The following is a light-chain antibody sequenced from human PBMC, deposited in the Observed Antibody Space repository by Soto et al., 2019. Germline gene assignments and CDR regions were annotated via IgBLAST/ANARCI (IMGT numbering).Light chain of an antibody. Sequence: TQLTQPPSFLLPPEGARATSTCRAGQAISGNLAWYQQKPGKAPKLLIYAASTLQSGVPSRFSGSGSGTEFTLTISSLQPEDFATYYCQQLNSYPFTFGPGTKVDIK. CDR3: QQLNSYPFT. CDR1: QAISGN. J-gene: IGKJ3*01. CDR2: AAS. V-gene: IGKV1-9*01.